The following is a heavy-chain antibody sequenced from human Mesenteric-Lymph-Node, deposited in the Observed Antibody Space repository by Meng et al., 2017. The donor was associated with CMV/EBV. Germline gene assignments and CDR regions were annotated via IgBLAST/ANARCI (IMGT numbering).Heavy chain of an antibody. V-gene: IGHV1-2*02. J-gene: IGHJ6*02. CDR2: INPNSGVT. CDR3: ARSGQLLYYYGMDV. Sequence: ASVKVSCKSSGYTFTDYYIHWVRQAPGQGLEWMGWINPNSGVTKYAQNFQGRVTMTRDTSISTAYMELNSLRSDDTAVYYCARSGQLLYYYGMDVWGQGTTVTVSS. CDR1: GYTFTDYY. D-gene: IGHD2-21*01.